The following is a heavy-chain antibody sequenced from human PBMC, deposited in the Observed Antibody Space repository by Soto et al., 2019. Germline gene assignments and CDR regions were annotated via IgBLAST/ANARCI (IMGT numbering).Heavy chain of an antibody. V-gene: IGHV4-61*01. CDR3: ARVWGSGYYYFDY. J-gene: IGHJ4*02. CDR2: IYYSGST. CDR1: GGSVSSGSYY. Sequence: PSETLSLTCTVSGGSVSSGSYYWSWIRQPPGKGLEWIGYIYYSGSTNYNPSLKSRVTISVDTSKNQFSLKLSSVTAADTAVYYCARVWGSGYYYFDYWGQGTLVTVSS. D-gene: IGHD3-22*01.